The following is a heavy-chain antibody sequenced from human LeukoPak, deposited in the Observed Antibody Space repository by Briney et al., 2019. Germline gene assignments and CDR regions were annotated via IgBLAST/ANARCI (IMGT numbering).Heavy chain of an antibody. V-gene: IGHV4-59*01. D-gene: IGHD3-9*01. CDR2: IYYSGST. J-gene: IGHJ4*02. CDR1: GFTFSTFA. CDR3: ARLDYYDILTGYYSYYFDY. Sequence: GSLRLSCAASGFTFSTFAMHWVRLSPGKGLEWIGYIYYSGSTNYNPSLKSRVTISVDTSKNQFSLKLSSVTAADTAVYYCARLDYYDILTGYYSYYFDYWGQGTLVTVSS.